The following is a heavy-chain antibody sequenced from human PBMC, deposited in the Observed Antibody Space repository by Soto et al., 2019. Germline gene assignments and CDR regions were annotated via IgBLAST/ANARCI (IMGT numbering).Heavy chain of an antibody. D-gene: IGHD3-3*01. Sequence: PGGSLRLSCAASGFPFSIYWMSWVRQAPGKGLEWVSSISGSGGSTYYADSVKGRFTISRDNSKNTLYLQMNSLRAEDTAVYYCEKDLIRSEYYDFWSGPDYWCQGTLFTVSS. CDR1: GFPFSIYW. J-gene: IGHJ4*02. CDR2: ISGSGGST. CDR3: EKDLIRSEYYDFWSGPDY. V-gene: IGHV3-23*01.